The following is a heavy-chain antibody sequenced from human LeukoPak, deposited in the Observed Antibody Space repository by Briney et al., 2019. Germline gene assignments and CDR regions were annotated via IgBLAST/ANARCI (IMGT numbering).Heavy chain of an antibody. CDR2: IWYDGSNK. V-gene: IGHV3-33*06. CDR1: GFTFSSYG. D-gene: IGHD3-22*01. Sequence: GGSLRLSCAASGFTFSSYGMHWVRQAPGKGLEWVAVIWYDGSNKYYADSVKGRFTISRDNSKNTLYLQMNSLRAEDTAVYYCAKDLTYYYDSSGYYSGGFDYWGQGTLVTVSS. CDR3: AKDLTYYYDSSGYYSGGFDY. J-gene: IGHJ4*02.